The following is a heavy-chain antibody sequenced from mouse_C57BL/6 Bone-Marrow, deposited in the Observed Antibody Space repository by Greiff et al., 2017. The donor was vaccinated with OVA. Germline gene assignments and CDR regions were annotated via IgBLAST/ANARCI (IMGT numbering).Heavy chain of an antibody. J-gene: IGHJ4*01. D-gene: IGHD3-2*02. V-gene: IGHV1-61*01. CDR2: IYPSDSET. CDR1: GYTFTSYW. Sequence: VQLQQPGAELVRPGSSVKLSCKASGYTFTSYWMDWVKQRPGQGLEWIGNIYPSDSETHYNQKFKDKATLTVDKSSSTAYMQLSSLTSEDSAVYYCARPAAQAAYYAMDYWGQGTSVTVSS. CDR3: ARPAAQAAYYAMDY.